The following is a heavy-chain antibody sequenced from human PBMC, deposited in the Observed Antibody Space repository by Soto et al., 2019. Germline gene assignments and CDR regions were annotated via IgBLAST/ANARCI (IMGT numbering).Heavy chain of an antibody. J-gene: IGHJ1*01. V-gene: IGHV4-30-4*01. CDR3: ARDLDGLHDDTSGPFPRPG. D-gene: IGHD3-22*01. CDR1: GGSISSDDYY. CDR2: IHSSGSI. Sequence: SETLSLTCTVSGGSISSDDYYWSWIRQAPGRGLEWIGYIHSSGSIYYNPSLKSRATMSIDTAGNQFSLKVSSVTVADTAVYYCARDLDGLHDDTSGPFPRPGWGQGTLVTSPQ.